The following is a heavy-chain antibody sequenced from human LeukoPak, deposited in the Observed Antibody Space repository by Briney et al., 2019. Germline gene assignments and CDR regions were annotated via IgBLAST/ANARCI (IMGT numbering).Heavy chain of an antibody. CDR3: ARVGYSYVINDWSRTGLGAYPTKYYHPLDV. CDR1: GGSFSGYY. J-gene: IGHJ6*03. V-gene: IGHV4-34*01. CDR2: INHSGST. Sequence: PSETLSLTCAVYGGSFSGYYWSWIRQPPGKGLEWIGEINHSGSTNYNPSLKSRATISGATSQNQFSLQLSSVPAADTAVYFCARVGYSYVINDWSRTGLGAYPTKYYHPLDVWGKGTTVTGSS. D-gene: IGHD5-18*01.